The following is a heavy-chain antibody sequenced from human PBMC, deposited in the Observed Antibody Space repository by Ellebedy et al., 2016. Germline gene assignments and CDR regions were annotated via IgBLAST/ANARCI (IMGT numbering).Heavy chain of an antibody. Sequence: ASVKVSCXASGYTFTSYDINWVRQATGQGLEWMGWMNPNSGNTGYAQKFQGRVTMTEDTSTDTAYMELSSLRSEDTAVYYCATGTTYYYDSSGYSPFDYWGQGTLVTVSS. J-gene: IGHJ4*02. CDR3: ATGTTYYYDSSGYSPFDY. CDR1: GYTFTSYD. V-gene: IGHV1-8*01. CDR2: MNPNSGNT. D-gene: IGHD3-22*01.